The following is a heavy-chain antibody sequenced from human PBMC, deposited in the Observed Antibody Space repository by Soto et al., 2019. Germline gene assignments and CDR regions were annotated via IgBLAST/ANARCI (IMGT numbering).Heavy chain of an antibody. CDR3: ARAAHYYGSGSYYNYYMDV. D-gene: IGHD3-10*01. J-gene: IGHJ6*03. CDR1: GYTFTGYY. Sequence: QVQLVQSGAEVKKPGASVKVSCKASGYTFTGYYMHWVRQAPGQGLEWMGWINPNSGGTNYAQKFQGWVTMTRDTSISTAYMELSRLRSDDTAVYYCARAAHYYGSGSYYNYYMDVWGKGTTVTVSS. V-gene: IGHV1-2*04. CDR2: INPNSGGT.